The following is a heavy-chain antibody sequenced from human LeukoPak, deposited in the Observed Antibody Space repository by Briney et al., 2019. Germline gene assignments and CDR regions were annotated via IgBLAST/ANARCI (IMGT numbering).Heavy chain of an antibody. V-gene: IGHV4-39*01. CDR1: GGSFSSSIYY. CDR3: ARIMSTTGTPFDY. Sequence: SETLSLTCTVSGGSFSSSIYYWGWIRQPPGKGLEWIGSIYYSGSTSYNPSLKSRVTISVDTSKNQFSLKLTSVTAADTAVYYCARIMSTTGTPFDYWGQGTLVTVSS. J-gene: IGHJ4*02. D-gene: IGHD4-11*01. CDR2: IYYSGST.